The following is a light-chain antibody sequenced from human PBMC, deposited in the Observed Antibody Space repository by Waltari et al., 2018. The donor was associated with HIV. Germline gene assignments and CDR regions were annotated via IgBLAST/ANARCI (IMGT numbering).Light chain of an antibody. J-gene: IGLJ3*02. CDR1: SSDVGNYKR. V-gene: IGLV2-18*02. CDR3: SSYTTANTWV. Sequence: QSALTQPPSVSGSPGQSVTISCTGTSSDVGNYKRGSWYQKIPGTAPNLMIYEVSNRPSGVPDRFSGSKSGNTASLSISGLQAEDEADYYCSSYTTANTWVFGGGTKLTVL. CDR2: EVS.